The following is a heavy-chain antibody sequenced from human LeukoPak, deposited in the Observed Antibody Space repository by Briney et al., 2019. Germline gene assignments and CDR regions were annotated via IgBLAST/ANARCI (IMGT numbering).Heavy chain of an antibody. Sequence: GESLKISCKGSGYSFTSYWIGWVRPMPGKGLEWMGIIYPGDSDTRYSPSFQGQVTISADKSISTAYLQWSSLKASDTAMYYCARHITIFGVVRHFDYWGQGTLVTVSS. D-gene: IGHD3-3*01. CDR1: GYSFTSYW. J-gene: IGHJ4*02. V-gene: IGHV5-51*01. CDR2: IYPGDSDT. CDR3: ARHITIFGVVRHFDY.